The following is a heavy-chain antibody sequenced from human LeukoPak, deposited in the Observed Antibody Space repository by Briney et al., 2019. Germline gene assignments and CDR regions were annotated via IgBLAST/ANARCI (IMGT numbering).Heavy chain of an antibody. CDR2: IYSGGST. CDR1: GFTVSSNY. D-gene: IGHD6-19*01. Sequence: GGSLRLSCAASGFTVSSNYMSWVRQAPGKGLEWVSVIYSGGSTYYADSVKGQFTISRDNSKNTLYLQMNSLRAEDTAVYHCARRRLVDYYYGMDVWGQGTTVTVSS. J-gene: IGHJ6*02. V-gene: IGHV3-53*01. CDR3: ARRRLVDYYYGMDV.